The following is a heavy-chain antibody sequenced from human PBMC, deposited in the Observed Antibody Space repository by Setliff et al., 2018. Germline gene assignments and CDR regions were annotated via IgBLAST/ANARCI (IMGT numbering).Heavy chain of an antibody. CDR1: GGSISSGSYY. CDR2: IYSSGST. D-gene: IGHD3-10*01. J-gene: IGHJ4*02. CDR3: TEDTAVYYCTRDLWIGDSGARRDY. Sequence: SSETLSLTCTVSGGSISSGSYYWSWIRRPAGKGLEWIGHIYSSGSTNYNPSLKSRVTISVDRSKNQFSLKLSSVIAYLQMNSLRTEDTAVYYCTRDLWIGDSGARRDYWGLGTLVTVS. V-gene: IGHV4-61*09.